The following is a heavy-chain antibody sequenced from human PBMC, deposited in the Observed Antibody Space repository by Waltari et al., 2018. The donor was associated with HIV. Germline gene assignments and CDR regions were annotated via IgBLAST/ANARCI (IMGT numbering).Heavy chain of an antibody. D-gene: IGHD4-17*01. J-gene: IGHJ4*02. CDR1: GFTFSSYA. CDR3: MVGGLRWD. CDR2: ISGSGGRT. V-gene: IGHV3-23*01. Sequence: EVQLLESGGGLVQPGGSLRLSCAASGFTFSSYAMSWVRQAPGKGVGWVSAISGSGGRTYYADSVKGRFTISRGDSKNTLYLQMNSLRAEDTAVYYCMVGGLRWDWGQGTLVTVSS.